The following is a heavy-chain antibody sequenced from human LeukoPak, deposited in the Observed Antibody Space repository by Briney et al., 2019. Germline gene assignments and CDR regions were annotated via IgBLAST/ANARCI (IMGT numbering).Heavy chain of an antibody. CDR3: ARDNADYASGGDWFDP. CDR2: IYYSGGT. D-gene: IGHD3-10*01. J-gene: IGHJ5*02. V-gene: IGHV4-39*07. Sequence: SETLSLTCTVSGGSISSSSYYWGWIRQPPGKGLEWIGSIYYSGGTSYNPSLKSRVTIAVDTSKNQFSLKLTSVTAADTAVYYCARDNADYASGGDWFDPWGQGTLVTVSS. CDR1: GGSISSSSYY.